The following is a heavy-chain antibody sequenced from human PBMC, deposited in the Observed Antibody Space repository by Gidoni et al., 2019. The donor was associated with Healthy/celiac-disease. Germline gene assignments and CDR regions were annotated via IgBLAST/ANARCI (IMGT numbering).Heavy chain of an antibody. J-gene: IGHJ6*02. CDR2: ISYDGSNK. CDR3: AKVTGTTVDYYGMDV. Sequence: QVQLLESGGGVVQPGRSLRLSCAASGFPFSSYGMHWVRQAPGKGLEWVAVISYDGSNKYYADSVKGRFTISRDNSKSTLYLQMNSLRAEDTAVYYCAKVTGTTVDYYGMDVWGQGTTVTVSS. D-gene: IGHD4-17*01. V-gene: IGHV3-30*18. CDR1: GFPFSSYG.